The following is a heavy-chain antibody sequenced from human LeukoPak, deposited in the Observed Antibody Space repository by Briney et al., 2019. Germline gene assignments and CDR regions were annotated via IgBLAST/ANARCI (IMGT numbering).Heavy chain of an antibody. CDR3: ARDSLLYGDRGGYFDY. V-gene: IGHV3-30-3*01. J-gene: IGHJ4*02. CDR2: ISYDGSNK. D-gene: IGHD4-17*01. CDR1: GFTFSSYA. Sequence: PGGSLRLSCAASGFTFSSYAMHWVRQAPGKGLEWVAVISYDGSNKYYADSVKGRFTISRDNSKNTLYLQMNSLRAEDTAVYYCARDSLLYGDRGGYFDYWGQGTLVTVSS.